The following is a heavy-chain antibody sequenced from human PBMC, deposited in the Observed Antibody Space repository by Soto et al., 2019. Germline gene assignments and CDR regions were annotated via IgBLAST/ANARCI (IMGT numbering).Heavy chain of an antibody. Sequence: PSETLSLTCTVSGGSISSSSYYWGWIRQPPGKGLEWIGSIYYSGSSYYNPSLKSRVTISVDTSKNQFSLKLSSVTAADTAVYYCARGPALTYYDFWSGFDNPRQPDAFDIWGQGTMVTVSS. CDR2: IYYSGSS. D-gene: IGHD3-3*01. CDR1: GGSISSSSYY. V-gene: IGHV4-39*01. J-gene: IGHJ3*02. CDR3: ARGPALTYYDFWSGFDNPRQPDAFDI.